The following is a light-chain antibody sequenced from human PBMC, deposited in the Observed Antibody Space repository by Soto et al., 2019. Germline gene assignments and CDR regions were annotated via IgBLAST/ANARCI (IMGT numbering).Light chain of an antibody. CDR2: AAS. V-gene: IGKV1-39*01. J-gene: IGKJ3*01. Sequence: DIQMTQSPSSLSAYVGDRVTITCRASQSISSYLNWYQQKPGKAPKLLIYAASSLQSGVPSRFSGSGSGTDFTLTISSLQPEDFATYYCQQSYSTPPATFGPGTKVHI. CDR1: QSISSY. CDR3: QQSYSTPPAT.